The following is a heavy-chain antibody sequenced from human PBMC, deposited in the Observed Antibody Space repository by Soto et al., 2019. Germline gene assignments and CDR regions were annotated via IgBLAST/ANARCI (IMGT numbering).Heavy chain of an antibody. CDR2: IDPSDSDT. Sequence: GGSLKISCRGFGYSFTCLWLTWVRQTPGKGLGVMGRIDPSDSDTNYSPAFQGRVTISADRSIRTAFLQWSSLEASDTAMYYCASRLSGPKEGYNACYFYGLDIWGQGTTVTVSS. J-gene: IGHJ6*02. D-gene: IGHD1-1*01. CDR1: GYSFTCLW. V-gene: IGHV5-10-1*01. CDR3: ASRLSGPKEGYNACYFYGLDI.